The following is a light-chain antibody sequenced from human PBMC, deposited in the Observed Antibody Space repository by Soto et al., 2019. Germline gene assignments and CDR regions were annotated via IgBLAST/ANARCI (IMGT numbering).Light chain of an antibody. J-gene: IGLJ2*01. CDR1: SSNIGAGYD. CDR2: GNS. V-gene: IGLV1-40*01. Sequence: QSVLTQPPSVSGAPGQRVTISCTGSSSNIGAGYDVHWYQQLPGTAPKLLIYGNSNRPSGVPDRFSASKSGTSASLAITGLQGEDEADYYCQTYDSSLSGSGVVFGGGTKLTVL. CDR3: QTYDSSLSGSGVV.